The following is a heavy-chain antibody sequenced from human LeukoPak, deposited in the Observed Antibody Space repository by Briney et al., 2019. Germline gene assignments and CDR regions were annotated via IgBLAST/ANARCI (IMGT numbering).Heavy chain of an antibody. J-gene: IGHJ4*02. CDR2: IYYSGST. CDR3: AREPGPMRI. Sequence: SETLSLACTVSGGSISSYYRSWVRQPPGKGLEWIGYIYYSGSTNYNPSLKSRVTISVDTSNNQFSLKRSDVTAADTAVYYCAREPGPMRIWGKGTMVTVSS. V-gene: IGHV4-59*01. D-gene: IGHD2-15*01. CDR1: GGSISSYY.